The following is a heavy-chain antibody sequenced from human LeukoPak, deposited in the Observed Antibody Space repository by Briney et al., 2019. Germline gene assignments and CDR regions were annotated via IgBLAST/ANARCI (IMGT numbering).Heavy chain of an antibody. CDR3: ARVREILFDY. V-gene: IGHV4-59*01. D-gene: IGHD1-26*01. CDR2: IYYSGST. Sequence: SETLSLTCTVLGGPIISYYWSWIRQPPGKGLEWIGYIYYSGSTNYNPSLKSRVTISVDTSKNQFSLKLSSVTAADTAVYYCARVREILFDYWGQGTLVTVSS. J-gene: IGHJ4*02. CDR1: GGPIISYY.